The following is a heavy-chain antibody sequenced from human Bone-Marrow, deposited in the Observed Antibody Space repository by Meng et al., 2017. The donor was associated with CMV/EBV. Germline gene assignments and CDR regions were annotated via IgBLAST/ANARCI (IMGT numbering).Heavy chain of an antibody. CDR1: GCTFSVHI. CDR2: ISEDGS. J-gene: IGHJ4*02. D-gene: IGHD6-6*01. CDR3: ARDPDYTSSSFGDY. V-gene: IGHV3-30*03. Sequence: SGAASGCTFSVHIMHWVRQAPGKGLEWVAGISEDGSEKYYADGSDKYYSDSVKGRLTIYRDNSKTTLYLQMNSLRTEDTAVYYCARDPDYTSSSFGDYWGQGALVTVSS.